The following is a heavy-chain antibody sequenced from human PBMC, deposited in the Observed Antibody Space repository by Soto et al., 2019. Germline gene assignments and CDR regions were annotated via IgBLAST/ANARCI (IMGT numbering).Heavy chain of an antibody. CDR2: MNPNSGNT. CDR3: ARVTYYYGSGSYTAVYYYYMDV. Sequence: VSVKVSCKASGYTFTSYDINWVRQATGQGLEWMGWMNPNSGNTGYAQKFQGRVTMTRNTSISTAYMELSSLRSEDTAVYYCARVTYYYGSGSYTAVYYYYMDVWGKGTTVTVSS. CDR1: GYTFTSYD. V-gene: IGHV1-8*01. D-gene: IGHD3-10*01. J-gene: IGHJ6*03.